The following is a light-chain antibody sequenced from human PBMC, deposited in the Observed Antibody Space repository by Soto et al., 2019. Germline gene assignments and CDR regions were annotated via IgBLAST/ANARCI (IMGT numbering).Light chain of an antibody. CDR2: GAS. Sequence: EIVLTQSTATLSSSPGERATLSCRASQSVSSSLAWYQQKPGQAPRLLIYGASNRAGGIPARFSGSGSGTDFTLTISSLEPEDFAVYYCQQRSNWPVTFGQGKRLEIK. J-gene: IGKJ5*01. CDR3: QQRSNWPVT. V-gene: IGKV3-11*01. CDR1: QSVSSS.